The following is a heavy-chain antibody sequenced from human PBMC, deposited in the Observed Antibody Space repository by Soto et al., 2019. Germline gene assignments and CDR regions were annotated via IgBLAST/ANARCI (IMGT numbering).Heavy chain of an antibody. CDR1: GFTFGTYA. D-gene: IGHD2-8*01. CDR2: IYYDGSNR. J-gene: IGHJ4*01. Sequence: QVQLVESGGAVVQPGGSLRLSCAASGFTFGTYAMHWVCQAPGKGLEWVAVIYYDGSNRYYGDAVKGRFTISRDNSKSTLYLQMSSLRAEDTAVYYCARAFCTNGVCYYFFDYWGHGTLVTVSS. V-gene: IGHV3-33*01. CDR3: ARAFCTNGVCYYFFDY.